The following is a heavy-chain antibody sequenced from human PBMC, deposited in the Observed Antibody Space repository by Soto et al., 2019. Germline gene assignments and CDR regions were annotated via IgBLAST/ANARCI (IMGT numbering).Heavy chain of an antibody. CDR3: ARGVKVRAPLYDY. CDR2: IYYSGST. CDR1: GGSISSYY. V-gene: IGHV4-59*12. D-gene: IGHD3-10*01. J-gene: IGHJ4*02. Sequence: SETLSLTCTVSGGSISSYYWSWIRQPPGKGLEWIGYIYYSGSTNYNPSLKSRVTISVDTSKNQFSLKLSSVTAADAAVYYCARGVKVRAPLYDYWGQGTLVTGSA.